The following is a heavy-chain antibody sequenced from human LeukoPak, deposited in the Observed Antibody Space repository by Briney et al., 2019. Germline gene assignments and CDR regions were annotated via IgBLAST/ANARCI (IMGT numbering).Heavy chain of an antibody. Sequence: SETLSLTCTVSGGSIGSGGYYWSWIRQHPGKGLEWIGYISYSGRTLCNPSLKSRVTISIDTSENQFSLNLSSVTAADTAVYYCARGGPAVVITASNWFDPWGQGTLGTVSS. CDR2: ISYSGRT. D-gene: IGHD3-22*01. J-gene: IGHJ5*02. CDR3: ARGGPAVVITASNWFDP. V-gene: IGHV4-31*03. CDR1: GGSIGSGGYY.